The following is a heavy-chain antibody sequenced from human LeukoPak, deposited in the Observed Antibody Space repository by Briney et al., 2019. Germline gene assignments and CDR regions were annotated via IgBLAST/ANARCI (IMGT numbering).Heavy chain of an antibody. D-gene: IGHD6-19*01. V-gene: IGHV3-23*01. CDR1: GSTFSTYA. J-gene: IGHJ4*02. CDR2: IRPDGDRT. Sequence: GGSLRLSCAATGSTFSTYAITWVRQGPGKGLEWVSAIRPDGDRTYYANSVRGRFTISRDNSKDTVYLQINGLRVEDTAVYYCAREQSGTRGWYTVDYWGQGTLVTVSS. CDR3: AREQSGTRGWYTVDY.